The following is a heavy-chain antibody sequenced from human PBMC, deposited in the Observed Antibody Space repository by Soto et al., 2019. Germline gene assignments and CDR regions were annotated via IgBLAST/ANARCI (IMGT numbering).Heavy chain of an antibody. Sequence: ASVKVSCKASGYTFTSYGISWVRQAPGQGLEWMGWISAYNGNTNYAQKLQGRVTITADESTSTAYMELSSLRSEDTAVYYCARDRDAAAGTRDREYNWFDPWGQGTLVTVSS. J-gene: IGHJ5*02. CDR1: GYTFTSYG. CDR2: ISAYNGNT. CDR3: ARDRDAAAGTRDREYNWFDP. D-gene: IGHD6-13*01. V-gene: IGHV1-18*01.